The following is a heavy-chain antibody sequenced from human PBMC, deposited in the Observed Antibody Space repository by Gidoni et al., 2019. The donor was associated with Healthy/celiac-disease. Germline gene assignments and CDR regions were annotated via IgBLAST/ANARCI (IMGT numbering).Heavy chain of an antibody. J-gene: IGHJ4*02. CDR2: MNWNGGST. Sequence: EVQLVESGVGVVRPGGSLRLSCAASGFTFDDYGMSWVRQAPGKGLEWVSGMNWNGGSTGYADSVKGRFTISRDNAKNSLYLQMNSLRAEDTALYYCARDRVDSSGYYYDDYWGQGTLVTVSS. V-gene: IGHV3-20*04. CDR1: GFTFDDYG. CDR3: ARDRVDSSGYYYDDY. D-gene: IGHD3-22*01.